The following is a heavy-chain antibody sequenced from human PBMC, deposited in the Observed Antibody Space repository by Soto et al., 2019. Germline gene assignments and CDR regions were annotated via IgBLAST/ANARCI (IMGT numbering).Heavy chain of an antibody. J-gene: IGHJ6*02. CDR2: IYSGGST. CDR3: ARDSPGTFYGMDV. CDR1: GFTVSSNY. V-gene: IGHV3-53*01. Sequence: PGGSLRLSCAASGFTVSSNYMSWVRQAPGKGLEWVSVIYSGGSTYYADSVKGRFTISRDNSKNTLYLQMNSLRAEDTAVYYCARDSPGTFYGMDVWGQGTTVTVSS.